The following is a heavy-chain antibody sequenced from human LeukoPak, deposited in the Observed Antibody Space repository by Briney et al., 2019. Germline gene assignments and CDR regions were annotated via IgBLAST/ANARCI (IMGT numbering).Heavy chain of an antibody. CDR2: IYTSGST. D-gene: IGHD3-3*01. V-gene: IGHV4-61*02. Sequence: SETLSLTCTVSGGSISSGSYYWSWIRQPAGKGLEWIGRIYTSGSTNYNPSLKSRVTISVDTSKNQFSLKLNSVTAADTAVYYCARDRVGLGLGVVAPQFDCWGQGTLVTVSS. CDR1: GGSISSGSYY. CDR3: ARDRVGLGLGVVAPQFDC. J-gene: IGHJ4*02.